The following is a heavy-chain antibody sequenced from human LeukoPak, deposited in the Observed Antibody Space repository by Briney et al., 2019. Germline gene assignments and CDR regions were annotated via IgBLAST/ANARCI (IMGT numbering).Heavy chain of an antibody. J-gene: IGHJ4*02. V-gene: IGHV4-39*07. D-gene: IGHD2-15*01. CDR1: GGSISNSSYY. CDR3: ARGGWYQYY. CDR2: IYHSGST. Sequence: SETLSLTCTVSGGSISNSSYYWGWIRQPPGKGLEWIGSIYHSGSTYYNPSLKSRVTISVDTSKNQFSLNLSSVTAADTAVYYCARGGWYQYYWGQGTLVIVSS.